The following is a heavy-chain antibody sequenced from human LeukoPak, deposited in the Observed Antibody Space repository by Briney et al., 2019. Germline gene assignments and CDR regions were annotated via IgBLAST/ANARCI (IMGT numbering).Heavy chain of an antibody. CDR3: LATYYYDSSGLGYFDY. V-gene: IGHV3-15*01. D-gene: IGHD3-22*01. CDR2: IKSKTDGGTT. J-gene: IGHJ4*02. CDR1: GFTFSSYG. Sequence: PGGSLRLSCAASGFTFSSYGMHWVRQAPGKGLEWVGRIKSKTDGGTTDYAAPVKGRFTISRDDSKNTLYLQMNSLKTEDTAVYYCLATYYYDSSGLGYFDYWGQGTLVTVSS.